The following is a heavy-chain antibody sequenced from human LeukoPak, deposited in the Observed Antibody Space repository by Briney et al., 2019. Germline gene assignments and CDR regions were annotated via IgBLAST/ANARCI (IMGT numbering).Heavy chain of an antibody. V-gene: IGHV3-33*06. CDR2: IWYDGSNK. CDR1: GFTFSSYG. Sequence: GGSLRLSCAASGFTFSSYGMHWVRQAPGKGLEGVAVIWYDGSNKYYADSVKGRFTISRDNSKNTLYLQMNSLRAEDTAVHYCAKQGTNDLWSGYYGWGDHFDYWGQGTLVTVSS. CDR3: AKQGTNDLWSGYYGWGDHFDY. J-gene: IGHJ4*02. D-gene: IGHD3-3*01.